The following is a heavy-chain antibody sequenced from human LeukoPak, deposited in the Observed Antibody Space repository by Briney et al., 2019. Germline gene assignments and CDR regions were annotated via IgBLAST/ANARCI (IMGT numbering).Heavy chain of an antibody. J-gene: IGHJ4*02. V-gene: IGHV4-34*01. Sequence: PSETLSLTCAVYRGSLSGYSWSWIRQPPGRGLGWMVEINLSRRANCNPPLESRVTISVDTSKDQFSLKLSPVTAADRAVYSCASDFPSDRRFDYWGQGTLVTVSS. D-gene: IGHD2/OR15-2a*01. CDR3: ASDFPSDRRFDY. CDR2: INLSRRA. CDR1: RGSLSGYS.